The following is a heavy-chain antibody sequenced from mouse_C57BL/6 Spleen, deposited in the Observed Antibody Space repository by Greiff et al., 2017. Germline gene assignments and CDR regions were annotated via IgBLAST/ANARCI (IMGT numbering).Heavy chain of an antibody. CDR1: GYAFSSSW. D-gene: IGHD1-1*01. CDR3: ATYYYGSSYAAWFAY. Sequence: QVQLQQSGPELVKPGASVKISCKASGYAFSSSWMNWVKQRPGKGLEWIGRIYPGDGDTNYNGKFKGKATLTADKSSSTAYMQLSSLTSEDSAVYFCATYYYGSSYAAWFAYWGQGTLVTVSA. CDR2: IYPGDGDT. J-gene: IGHJ3*01. V-gene: IGHV1-82*01.